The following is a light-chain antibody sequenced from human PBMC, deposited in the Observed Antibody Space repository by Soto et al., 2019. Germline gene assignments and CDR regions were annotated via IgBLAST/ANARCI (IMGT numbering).Light chain of an antibody. J-gene: IGLJ2*01. Sequence: SYELTQPPSVSVSPGQTASITCSGDKLGDKYACWYQQKPGQSPVLVIYQDSKRPSGIPERFSGSNSGNTATLTISGTQAMDEADDYCQAWDSSTAGVFGGGTQLTVL. V-gene: IGLV3-1*01. CDR1: KLGDKY. CDR2: QDS. CDR3: QAWDSSTAGV.